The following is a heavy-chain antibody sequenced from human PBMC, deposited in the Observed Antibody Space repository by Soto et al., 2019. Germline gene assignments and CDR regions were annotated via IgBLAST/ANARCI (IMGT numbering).Heavy chain of an antibody. V-gene: IGHV4-39*07. D-gene: IGHD6-13*01. J-gene: IGHJ4*02. CDR3: ARSGIAAAEFDY. CDR2: IYHSGST. Sequence: SETLSLTCTVSGGSISSSSCYWGWIRQPPGKGLEWIGRIYHSGSTNYNPSLKSRVTISVDKSKNQFSLKLSSVTAADTAVYYCARSGIAAAEFDYWGQGTLVTVSS. CDR1: GGSISSSSCY.